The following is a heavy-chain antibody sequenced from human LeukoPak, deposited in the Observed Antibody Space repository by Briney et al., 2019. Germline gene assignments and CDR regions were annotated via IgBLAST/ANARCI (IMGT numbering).Heavy chain of an antibody. J-gene: IGHJ4*02. CDR2: IYGSGEGQT. CDR1: GFNFRAYT. D-gene: IGHD4-17*01. CDR3: AKDVKSDGVWDVDH. Sequence: GGSLRLSCAGYGFNFRAYTVNWVRQAPGQGLQWVSGIYGSGEGQTFYADSVRGRFTISRDDSRNLVFLHMDSLRVEDTALYYCAKDVKSDGVWDVDHWGRGTLVTVSS. V-gene: IGHV3-23*01.